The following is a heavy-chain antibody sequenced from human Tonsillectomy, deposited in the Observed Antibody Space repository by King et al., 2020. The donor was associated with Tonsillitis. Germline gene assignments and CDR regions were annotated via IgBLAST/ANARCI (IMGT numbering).Heavy chain of an antibody. Sequence: QLVQSGAEVKKPGAPVKVSCKASGYTFISYGITWVRQAPGQGLEWMGWISVYNGNTNYEQKLQGRVTMTTDTSTSTAYMELRSLRSDDTAVYYCARGHISVVGTGCDHWGQGTLVTVSP. CDR1: GYTFISYG. CDR2: ISVYNGNT. J-gene: IGHJ5*02. D-gene: IGHD6-19*01. V-gene: IGHV1-18*04. CDR3: ARGHISVVGTGCDH.